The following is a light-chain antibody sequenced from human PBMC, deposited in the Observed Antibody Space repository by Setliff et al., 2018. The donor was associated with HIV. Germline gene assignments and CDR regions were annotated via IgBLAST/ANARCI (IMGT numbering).Light chain of an antibody. CDR2: WAS. V-gene: IGKV4-1*01. J-gene: IGKJ4*01. CDR3: QQYFTTPLT. CDR1: QSVLYSSTNKNF. Sequence: DIVMTQSPDSLAVSLGERATINCKSSQSVLYSSTNKNFLSWYQQKPGQPPKLLIYWASIRESGVPDRFSVSGSGTDFTLTISSLLAEDVAVYYCQQYFTTPLTFGGGTKVDIK.